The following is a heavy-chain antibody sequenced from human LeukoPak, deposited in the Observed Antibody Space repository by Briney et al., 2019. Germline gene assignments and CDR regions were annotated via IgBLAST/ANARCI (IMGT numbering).Heavy chain of an antibody. Sequence: GGSLRLSCAASGFTFSSYGMHWVRQAPGKGLEWVAVIWYDGSNKYYADSVKGRFTISRDNSKNTLYLQMNSLRAEDTAVYYCARISTSVAGADYWGQGALVTVSS. D-gene: IGHD6-19*01. CDR1: GFTFSSYG. J-gene: IGHJ4*02. CDR3: ARISTSVAGADY. V-gene: IGHV3-33*01. CDR2: IWYDGSNK.